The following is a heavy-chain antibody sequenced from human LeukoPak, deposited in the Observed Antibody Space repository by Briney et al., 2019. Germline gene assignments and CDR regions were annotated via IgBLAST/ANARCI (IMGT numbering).Heavy chain of an antibody. CDR1: GFTFSTYA. J-gene: IGHJ4*02. CDR3: AKDLKGYGAPENYFDY. V-gene: IGHV3-30*18. D-gene: IGHD4-17*01. CDR2: ISNDATKK. Sequence: GRSLRLSCAASGFTFSTYAMHWVRQAPGKGLEWVAVISNDATKKYYADSVKGRSTISRDNSENTLYLQMNSLRAEDTAVYYCAKDLKGYGAPENYFDYWGQGTLVTVSS.